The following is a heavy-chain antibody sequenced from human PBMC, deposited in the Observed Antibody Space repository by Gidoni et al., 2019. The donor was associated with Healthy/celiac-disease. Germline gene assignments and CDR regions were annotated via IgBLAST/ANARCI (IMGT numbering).Heavy chain of an antibody. CDR3: ARDRGVFDY. CDR2: IWYDGSNK. J-gene: IGHJ4*02. Sequence: VQLVEYGGGVVEPGRSLRLSCAASGFSFSSYGMHWVRQAPGKGLEWVAVIWYDGSNKYYAESVKGRFTISRDNSKNTLYLQMNSLRAEDTAVYYCARDRGVFDYWGQGTLVTVSS. CDR1: GFSFSSYG. V-gene: IGHV3-33*01. D-gene: IGHD3-10*01.